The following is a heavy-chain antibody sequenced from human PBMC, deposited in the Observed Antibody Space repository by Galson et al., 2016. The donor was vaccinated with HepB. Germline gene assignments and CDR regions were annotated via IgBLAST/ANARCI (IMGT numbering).Heavy chain of an antibody. J-gene: IGHJ1*01. CDR1: GFTFSTYW. D-gene: IGHD3-22*01. Sequence: SLRLSCAASGFTFSTYWMSWVRQTPGKGLEWVANIKPDGSEKYYVDSVKGRFTISRDNAKNSLYVQMNSLRAEDTAVYYCVQYYYDSSGYVEYFQTWGQGSRCNVSS. CDR2: IKPDGSEK. CDR3: VQYYYDSSGYVEYFQT. V-gene: IGHV3-7*03.